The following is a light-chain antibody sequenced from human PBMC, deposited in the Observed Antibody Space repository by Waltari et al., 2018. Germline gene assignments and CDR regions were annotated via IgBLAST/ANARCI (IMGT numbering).Light chain of an antibody. CDR3: QQYNSYSMYT. Sequence: DIQMTQSPSTLSASVGDRVTITCRASQSISSWLAWYRQKPGKAPKLLIYDASSLESGGPSRFSGSGSGTEFTLTISSLQPDDFATYYCQQYNSYSMYTFGQGTKLEIK. J-gene: IGKJ2*01. CDR2: DAS. CDR1: QSISSW. V-gene: IGKV1-5*01.